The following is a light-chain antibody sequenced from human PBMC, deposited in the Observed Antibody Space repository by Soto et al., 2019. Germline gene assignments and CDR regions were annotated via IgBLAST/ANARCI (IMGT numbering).Light chain of an antibody. CDR3: AAWDDSLNGVV. CDR1: SSNIGSHT. CDR2: TTY. Sequence: QSLLTQPPSASGTPGQRVTISCSGSSSNIGSHTVNWYQQLPGTAPRLLIYTTYYRPSGVPDRFSGSKSGTSASLAISGLQSEDEADYDCAAWDDSLNGVVFVGGTKLTVL. J-gene: IGLJ3*02. V-gene: IGLV1-44*01.